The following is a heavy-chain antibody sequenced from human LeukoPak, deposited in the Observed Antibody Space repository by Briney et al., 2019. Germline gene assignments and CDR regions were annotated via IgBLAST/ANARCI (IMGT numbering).Heavy chain of an antibody. D-gene: IGHD6-19*01. J-gene: IGHJ4*02. CDR3: AKDRNPHRVAGANLLDY. Sequence: GGSLRLSCAASGFTFSSYAMSWVRQAPGKGLEWVSGISGSGGTTYYADPVKGRFTISRDNSKNTLYVQMNSLRDEDTATYYCAKDRNPHRVAGANLLDYWGQGTLVIVSS. V-gene: IGHV3-23*01. CDR1: GFTFSSYA. CDR2: ISGSGGTT.